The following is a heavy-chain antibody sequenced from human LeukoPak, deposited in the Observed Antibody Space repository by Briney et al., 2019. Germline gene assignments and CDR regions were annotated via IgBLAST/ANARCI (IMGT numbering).Heavy chain of an antibody. J-gene: IGHJ4*02. CDR3: ARVGRSGGFLIDY. CDR1: GGSISSGGYY. Sequence: PSETLSLTCTVSGGSISSGGYYWSWIRQHPGKGLEWIGYIYYSGSTYYNPSLKSRVTISVDTSKNQFSLKLGSVTAADTAVYYCARVGRSGGFLIDYWGQGTLVTVSS. D-gene: IGHD2-8*02. CDR2: IYYSGST. V-gene: IGHV4-31*03.